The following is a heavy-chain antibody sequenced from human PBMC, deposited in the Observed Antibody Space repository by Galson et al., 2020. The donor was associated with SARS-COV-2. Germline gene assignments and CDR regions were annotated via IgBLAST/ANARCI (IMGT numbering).Heavy chain of an antibody. CDR3: ARRGGSYYYYYYYMDV. J-gene: IGHJ6*03. CDR2: IYYSGST. D-gene: IGHD1-26*01. V-gene: IGHV4-39*01. Sequence: SETLSLTCTVSGGSISSSSYYWGWIRQPPGKGLEWIGSIYYSGSTYYNPSLKSRVTISVDTSKNQFSLKLSSVTAADTAVYYCARRGGSYYYYYYYMDVWGKGTTVTISS. CDR1: GGSISSSSYY.